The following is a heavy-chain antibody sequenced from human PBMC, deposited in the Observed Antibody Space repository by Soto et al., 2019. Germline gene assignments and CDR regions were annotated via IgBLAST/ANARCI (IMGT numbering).Heavy chain of an antibody. CDR3: ARSSGGNFGIIIEGSNWFDP. V-gene: IGHV1-46*01. CDR2: INPHGGST. D-gene: IGHD3-3*01. J-gene: IGHJ5*02. CDR1: GDTFTSYY. Sequence: QVRLVQSGAEVRRPGASVKVSCKAPGDTFTSYYLNWVRQAPGQGLEWMGVINPHGGSTKYAQKFQCRVTMTRDRSRSTVYMALRSLRSDDTAIYYCARSSGGNFGIIIEGSNWFDPWGQGTLVTVSS.